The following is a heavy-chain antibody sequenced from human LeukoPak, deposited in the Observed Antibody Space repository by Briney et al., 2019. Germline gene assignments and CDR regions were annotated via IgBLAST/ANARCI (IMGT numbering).Heavy chain of an antibody. D-gene: IGHD2-2*01. CDR3: ARSYCSSTSCSPYYYYYMDV. CDR1: GGSISSGGYY. CDR2: IYYSGST. Sequence: SETLSLTCTVSGGSISSGGYYWGWIRQHPGQGLEWIGYIYYSGSTYYNPSLKSRVTISVDTSKNQFSLKLSSVTAADTAVYYCARSYCSSTSCSPYYYYYMDVWGKGTTVTVSS. V-gene: IGHV4-31*03. J-gene: IGHJ6*03.